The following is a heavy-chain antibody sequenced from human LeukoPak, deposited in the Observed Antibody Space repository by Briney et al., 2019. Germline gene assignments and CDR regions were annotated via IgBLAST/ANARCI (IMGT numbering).Heavy chain of an antibody. CDR1: GFMFSRYS. CDR2: LKESGIEK. Sequence: QSGGSLRLSCVGSGFMFSRYSMGWARQAPGKGLEFVAHLKESGIEKEYVDSVKGRFTISRDNAENLLYLQMNSLRAEDTALYFCARWRGAQSEFDYWGQGTQVTVSS. J-gene: IGHJ4*02. D-gene: IGHD3-3*01. CDR3: ARWRGAQSEFDY. V-gene: IGHV3-7*01.